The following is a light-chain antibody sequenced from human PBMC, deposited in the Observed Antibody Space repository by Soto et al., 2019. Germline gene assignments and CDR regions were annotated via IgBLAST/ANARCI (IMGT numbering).Light chain of an antibody. CDR3: SSYTDSSPYV. Sequence: QSVLTQPPSVSAAPGQKVTISCSGNSSNIGNNFVSWYQQFPKTAPKLMIYEVSNRPSGVSNRFSGSKSGNTASLTISGLQTDDEADYYCSSYTDSSPYVFGGGTKLTVL. V-gene: IGLV2-14*01. CDR2: EVS. CDR1: SSNIGNNF. J-gene: IGLJ1*01.